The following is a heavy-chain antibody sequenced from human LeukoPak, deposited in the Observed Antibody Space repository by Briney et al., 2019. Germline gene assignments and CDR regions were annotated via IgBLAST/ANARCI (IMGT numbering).Heavy chain of an antibody. CDR2: IIPIFGTA. Sequence: GSSVKVPCKSSGGTFSSYAMSRVRQAPGQGLGWMGGIIPIFGTANYAQKFQGRVTITADESTSTAYMELSSLRSEDTAVYYCAREPFEQYHYYGMDVWGQGTTVTVSS. D-gene: IGHD1/OR15-1a*01. CDR3: AREPFEQYHYYGMDV. V-gene: IGHV1-69*01. J-gene: IGHJ6*02. CDR1: GGTFSSYA.